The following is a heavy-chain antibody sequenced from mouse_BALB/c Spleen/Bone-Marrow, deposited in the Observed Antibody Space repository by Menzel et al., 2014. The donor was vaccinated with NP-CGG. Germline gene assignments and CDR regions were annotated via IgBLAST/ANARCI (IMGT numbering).Heavy chain of an antibody. J-gene: IGHJ3*01. CDR1: SYTFTDYG. D-gene: IGHD2-14*01. V-gene: IGHV1-67*01. CDR3: TRGGRYDEVAY. CDR2: ISTYYGNA. Sequence: VQVVESGPELVRPGVSVKISCKGSSYTFTDYGMHWVKQSHAKSLEWIGVISTYYGNANYKQKFKGKATMTVDKSSNTAYMELARLTSEDSAVYYCTRGGRYDEVAYWGQGTLVTVSA.